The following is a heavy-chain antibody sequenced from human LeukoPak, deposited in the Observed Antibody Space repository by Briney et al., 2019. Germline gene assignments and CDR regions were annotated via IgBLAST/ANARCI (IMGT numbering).Heavy chain of an antibody. Sequence: GGTLRLSCAASGFTFSSYSINWVRQAPGKGLEWVSYISYTSTAIYYADSVKGRFTISRDNAKSSLYLQMNSLRAEDTAVYYCARGAGISAFDIWGQGTMVTVSS. CDR2: ISYTSTAI. CDR1: GFTFSSYS. D-gene: IGHD6-13*01. V-gene: IGHV3-48*04. CDR3: ARGAGISAFDI. J-gene: IGHJ3*02.